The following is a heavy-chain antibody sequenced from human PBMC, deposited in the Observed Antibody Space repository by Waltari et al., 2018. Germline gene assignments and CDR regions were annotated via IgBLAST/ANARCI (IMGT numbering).Heavy chain of an antibody. Sequence: QVQLQESGPGLVKPSATLSLTCTVSGDSSSRYYWSWIRQPPGEGLEWIGSIYYSGSTTYNPSLKSRVTISIDTSKNQFSLKLSSVTAADTAVYYCASRYYYYYMDVWGKGTTVTVSS. CDR1: GDSSSRYY. V-gene: IGHV4-59*01. J-gene: IGHJ6*03. CDR3: ASRYYYYYMDV. CDR2: IYYSGST.